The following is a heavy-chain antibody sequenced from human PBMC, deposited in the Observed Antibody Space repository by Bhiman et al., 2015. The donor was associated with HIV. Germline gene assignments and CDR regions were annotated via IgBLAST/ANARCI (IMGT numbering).Heavy chain of an antibody. CDR3: AKSPWDSSFIYYMDV. J-gene: IGHJ6*03. V-gene: IGHV3-30*18. Sequence: QVQLVESGGGVVQPGRSLRLSCAASGFTFSSYGMHWVRQAPGKGLEWVALISYDGRNKYYADSLKGRFTISRDSSKNTLYLQMSSLRTEDSAVYYCAKSPWDSSFIYYMDVWGKGDHGHRLL. CDR2: ISYDGRNK. D-gene: IGHD6-6*01. CDR1: GFTFSSYG.